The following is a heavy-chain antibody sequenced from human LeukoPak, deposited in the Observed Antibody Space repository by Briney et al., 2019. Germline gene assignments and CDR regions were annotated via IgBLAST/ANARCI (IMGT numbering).Heavy chain of an antibody. J-gene: IGHJ4*02. Sequence: PGGSLRLSCAASGFTFSNAWMSWVRQAPGKGLEWVGRIKSKTDGGTTDYTAPVKGRFTISRDDSKITLYLQMNSLQTEDTAVYYCTTAPGSIASPGTPFDYWGQGTLVTVSS. CDR3: TTAPGSIASPGTPFDY. CDR2: IKSKTDGGTT. CDR1: GFTFSNAW. D-gene: IGHD6-13*01. V-gene: IGHV3-15*01.